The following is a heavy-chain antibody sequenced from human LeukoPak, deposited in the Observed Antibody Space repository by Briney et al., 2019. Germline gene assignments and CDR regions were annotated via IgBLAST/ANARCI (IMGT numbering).Heavy chain of an antibody. J-gene: IGHJ4*02. CDR1: GFTFSAYH. CDR3: ARVWQDYSGVDY. D-gene: IGHD2-21*01. CDR2: ISTTGTTI. Sequence: GVLILSCAASGFTFSAYHINWVRQAPGKGLEWISYISTTGTTIHYADSVKGRFAISRDNAKSSLYLQMNSLRDEDTAVYYCARVWQDYSGVDYWGQGTLVTVSS. V-gene: IGHV3-48*02.